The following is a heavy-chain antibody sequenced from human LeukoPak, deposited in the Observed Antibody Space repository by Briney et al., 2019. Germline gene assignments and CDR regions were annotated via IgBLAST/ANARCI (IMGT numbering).Heavy chain of an antibody. CDR2: INPNSGGT. V-gene: IGHV1-2*02. CDR3: ASFCGGSCYYYYGMDV. Sequence: GASVKVSCNASGYTFTSYYMHWVRQAPGQGLELMGWINPNSGGTNYAQKFQGRVTMTRDTSISTAYMELSRLRSDDTAVYYCASFCGGSCYYYYGMDVWGQGTTVTVSS. J-gene: IGHJ6*02. CDR1: GYTFTSYY. D-gene: IGHD2-15*01.